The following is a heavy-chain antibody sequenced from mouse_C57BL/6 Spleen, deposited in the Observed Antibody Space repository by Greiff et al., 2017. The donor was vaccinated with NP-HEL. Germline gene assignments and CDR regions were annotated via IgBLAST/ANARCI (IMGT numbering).Heavy chain of an antibody. D-gene: IGHD1-1*01. J-gene: IGHJ1*03. CDR1: GYTFTSYW. CDR2: IYPGSGST. Sequence: QVQLQQPGAELVKPGASVKMSCKASGYTFTSYWITWVKQRPGQGLEWIGDIYPGSGSTNYNEKFKSKATLTVDTSSSPAYMQLSSLTSEDSAVYYCARSLIVHYGSSYGYFDVWGTGTTVTVSS. CDR3: ARSLIVHYGSSYGYFDV. V-gene: IGHV1-55*01.